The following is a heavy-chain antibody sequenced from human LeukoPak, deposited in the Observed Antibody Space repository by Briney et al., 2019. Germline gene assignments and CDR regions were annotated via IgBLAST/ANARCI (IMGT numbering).Heavy chain of an antibody. V-gene: IGHV3-30*02. D-gene: IGHD3-22*01. CDR3: AKDSTPDYYDSSGYFDY. CDR1: GFTFSSYG. CDR2: IRYDGSNK. J-gene: IGHJ4*02. Sequence: PGGSLRLSCAASGFTFSSYGMHWVRQAPGKGLEWVAFIRYDGSNKYYADSVKGRFTISRDNSKNTQYLQMNSLRAEDTAVYYCAKDSTPDYYDSSGYFDYWGQGTLVTVSS.